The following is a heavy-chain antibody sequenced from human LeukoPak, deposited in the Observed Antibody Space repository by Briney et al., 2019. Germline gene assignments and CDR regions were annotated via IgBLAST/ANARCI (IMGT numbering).Heavy chain of an antibody. CDR2: INHSGIT. D-gene: IGHD3-3*01. CDR3: ASQLLWSGHKY. CDR1: GGFFSGYY. Sequence: PSETLSLTCTVYGGFFSGYYWSWIRQPPGKGLQWIGEINHSGITNYNPSLKSRVTISVDTSKDQFSLKLSSVTAADTAVYYCASQLLWSGHKYWGQGTLVTVSS. V-gene: IGHV4-34*01. J-gene: IGHJ4*02.